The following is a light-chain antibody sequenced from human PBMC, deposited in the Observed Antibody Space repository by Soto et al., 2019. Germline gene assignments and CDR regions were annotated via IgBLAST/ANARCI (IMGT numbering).Light chain of an antibody. CDR3: SSYAGSNNFWV. V-gene: IGLV2-8*01. J-gene: IGLJ3*02. CDR2: EVS. Sequence: QSVLTQPPSASGSPGQSVTISCTGTSSDVGGYNYVSWYQQHPGKAPKLMIYEVSKRPSGVPDRFSGSKSGNTASLTVSGLQAEDEADYYCSSYAGSNNFWVFGGGTMLTVL. CDR1: SSDVGGYNY.